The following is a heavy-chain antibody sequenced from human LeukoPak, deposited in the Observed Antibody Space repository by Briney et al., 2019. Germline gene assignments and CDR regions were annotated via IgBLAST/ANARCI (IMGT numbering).Heavy chain of an antibody. Sequence: PSETLSLTCTVSGGSISSSSSYWGWIRQPPGKGLEWIGSIYYSGSTYYNPSLKSRATISVDRSKNQFSLKLSSVTAADTAVYYCARGNRLLGEDVWAKGPRSPSP. CDR3: ARGNRLLGEDV. CDR1: GGSISSSSSY. J-gene: IGHJ6*02. D-gene: IGHD2-2*01. V-gene: IGHV4-39*07. CDR2: IYYSGST.